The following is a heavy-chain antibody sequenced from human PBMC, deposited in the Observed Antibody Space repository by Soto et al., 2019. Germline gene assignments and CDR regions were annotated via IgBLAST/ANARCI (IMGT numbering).Heavy chain of an antibody. J-gene: IGHJ4*02. V-gene: IGHV3-30-3*01. CDR3: ARAGGDYGDYVFDY. D-gene: IGHD4-17*01. CDR2: ISYDGSNK. CDR1: GFTFSAYA. Sequence: QVQLVESGGGVVQPGRSLRLSCAASGFTFSAYAMHWVRQAPGKGLEWVTFISYDGSNKYSADSVKGRFTISRDNSKNALYLQMNSLRGEDTAAYYCARAGGDYGDYVFDYWGQGTLVTVSS.